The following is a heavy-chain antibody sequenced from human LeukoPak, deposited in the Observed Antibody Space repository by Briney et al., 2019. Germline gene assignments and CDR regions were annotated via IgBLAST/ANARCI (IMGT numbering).Heavy chain of an antibody. V-gene: IGHV3-23*01. CDR1: GFTFSSYA. Sequence: GGSLRLSCAASGFTFSSYAMNWVRQAPGKGLEWVSVISGSGRSTYYADSVKGRFTISRDKSKNTLYLQMNILRVEDTAIYYCAKSVVNSGTYIPFDSWGQGTLVTVSS. CDR3: AKSVVNSGTYIPFDS. J-gene: IGHJ4*02. CDR2: ISGSGRST. D-gene: IGHD1-26*01.